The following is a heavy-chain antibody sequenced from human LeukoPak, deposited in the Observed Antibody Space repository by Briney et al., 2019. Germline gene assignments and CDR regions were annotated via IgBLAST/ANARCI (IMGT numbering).Heavy chain of an antibody. Sequence: ASVKVSCKASGYTFTGYYMHWVRQAPGQGFEWMGRINPNSGGTNYAQKFQGRVTMTRDTSISTAYMELNSLRSDDTAVYYCARDSGPLRSPPDYWGQGTLVTVSS. CDR2: INPNSGGT. CDR3: ARDSGPLRSPPDY. J-gene: IGHJ4*02. D-gene: IGHD5/OR15-5a*01. V-gene: IGHV1-2*06. CDR1: GYTFTGYY.